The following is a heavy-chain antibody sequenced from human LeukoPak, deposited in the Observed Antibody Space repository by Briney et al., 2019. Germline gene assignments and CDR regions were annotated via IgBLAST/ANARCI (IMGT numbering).Heavy chain of an antibody. CDR1: GFTVSSNY. D-gene: IGHD7-27*01. V-gene: IGHV3-66*01. Sequence: PGGSLRLSCAASGFTVSSNYMSWVRQAPGKGLEWVSVIYSGGSTYYADSVKGRFTISRDNSKNTLYLQMNSLRAEDTAVYYCARDGEIADPVRYYYYYMDVWGKGTTVTVSS. CDR2: IYSGGST. J-gene: IGHJ6*03. CDR3: ARDGEIADPVRYYYYYMDV.